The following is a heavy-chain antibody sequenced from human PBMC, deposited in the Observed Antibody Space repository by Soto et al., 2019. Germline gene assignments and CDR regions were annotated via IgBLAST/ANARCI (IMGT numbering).Heavy chain of an antibody. CDR2: FYYSGST. Sequence: SETLSLTCTVSGGSISSSTYYWGWIRQPPGKGLEWIGSFYYSGSTEYNQSLKSRVTISVDTSKNQFSLNLSSVTAADTGVYYCAITLGGNYFGMDVWGHGTSVTVSS. CDR1: GGSISSSTYY. D-gene: IGHD3-16*01. CDR3: AITLGGNYFGMDV. V-gene: IGHV4-39*01. J-gene: IGHJ6*01.